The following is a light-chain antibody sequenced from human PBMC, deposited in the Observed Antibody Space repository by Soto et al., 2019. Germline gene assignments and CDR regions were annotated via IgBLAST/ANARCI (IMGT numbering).Light chain of an antibody. Sequence: QSVLTQPASVSGSPGQSITISCTGTSSDVGGYNYVSCYQQHPGKAPKLIIFEVSYRPSGISNRFSASKSGDTASLTISGLQADDEADYYCCSYTDSRTHIFGSGTKVTVL. V-gene: IGLV2-14*01. J-gene: IGLJ1*01. CDR2: EVS. CDR1: SSDVGGYNY. CDR3: CSYTDSRTHI.